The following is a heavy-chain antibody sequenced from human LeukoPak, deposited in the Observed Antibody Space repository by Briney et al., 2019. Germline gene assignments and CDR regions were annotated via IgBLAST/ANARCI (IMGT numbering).Heavy chain of an antibody. D-gene: IGHD2-15*01. Sequence: ASVKVSCKASGYTFSDYGITWVRQAPGQGLEWMGWINPNSGNTGYAQKFQGRVTITRNTSISTAYMELSSLRSEDTAVYYCARGHCSGGSCYRGGFAYYYYYMDVWGKGTTVTVSS. V-gene: IGHV1-8*03. CDR2: INPNSGNT. J-gene: IGHJ6*03. CDR3: ARGHCSGGSCYRGGFAYYYYYMDV. CDR1: GYTFSDYG.